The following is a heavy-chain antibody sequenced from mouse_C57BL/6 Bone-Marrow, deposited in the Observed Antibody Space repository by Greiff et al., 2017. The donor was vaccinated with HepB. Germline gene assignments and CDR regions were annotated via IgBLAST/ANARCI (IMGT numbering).Heavy chain of an antibody. Sequence: VQLQQSGAELVMPGASVKLSCKASGYTFTSYWMHWVKQRPGQGLEWIGEIDPSDSYTNYNQKFKGKSTLTVDKSSSTAYMQLSSLTSEDSAVYYCARLAEFAYWGQGTLVTVSA. CDR1: GYTFTSYW. V-gene: IGHV1-69*01. J-gene: IGHJ3*01. CDR3: ARLAEFAY. CDR2: IDPSDSYT.